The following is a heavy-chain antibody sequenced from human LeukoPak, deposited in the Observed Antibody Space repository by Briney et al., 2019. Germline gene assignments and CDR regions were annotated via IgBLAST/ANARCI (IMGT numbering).Heavy chain of an antibody. CDR3: ARGSVRYCSGGSCYSVRWFDP. V-gene: IGHV4-34*01. J-gene: IGHJ5*02. Sequence: SETLSLTCAVYGGSFNGYYWSWIRQPPGKGLEWIGEINHSGSTNYNPSLKSRVTISVDTSKNQFSLKLSSVTAADTAVYYCARGSVRYCSGGSCYSVRWFDPWGQGTLVTVSS. CDR2: INHSGST. D-gene: IGHD2-15*01. CDR1: GGSFNGYY.